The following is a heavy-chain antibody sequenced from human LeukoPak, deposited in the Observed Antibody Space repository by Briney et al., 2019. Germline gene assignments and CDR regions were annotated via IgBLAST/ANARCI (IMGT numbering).Heavy chain of an antibody. J-gene: IGHJ3*02. Sequence: SETLSLTCTVSGGSMRSYYWSWVRQPPGKGLEWIGYIFYSGSTNYSPSLKSRVTMSVDTSKNQFSLRLSSVTAADTAVYYCAREIGDSSGQDAFDIWGQGTMVTVSS. D-gene: IGHD3-22*01. CDR3: AREIGDSSGQDAFDI. CDR2: IFYSGST. V-gene: IGHV4-59*01. CDR1: GGSMRSYY.